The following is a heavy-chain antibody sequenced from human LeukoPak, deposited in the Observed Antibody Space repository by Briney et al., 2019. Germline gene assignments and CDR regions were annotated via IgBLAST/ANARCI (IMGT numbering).Heavy chain of an antibody. V-gene: IGHV3-21*01. D-gene: IGHD2-8*01. J-gene: IGHJ2*01. Sequence: GGSLRLSCVASGSTFSSYSMNWVRQAPGKGLEWVSSISSSSNYVYYADSVKGRFAVSRDNAKNLLYLQMNSLRAEDTAVYYCARFTKSGLWGRGTLVTVSS. CDR1: GSTFSSYS. CDR3: ARFTKSGL. CDR2: ISSSSNYV.